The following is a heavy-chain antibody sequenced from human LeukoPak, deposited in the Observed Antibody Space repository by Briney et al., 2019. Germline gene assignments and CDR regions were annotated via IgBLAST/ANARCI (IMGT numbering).Heavy chain of an antibody. CDR1: GFTFDDSA. J-gene: IGHJ3*01. Sequence: GGSLRLSCAASGFTFDDSAMHWVRQAPGKGLEWVSGINWNSDTIGYADSVKGRFTISRDNAKTTLYLQLNSLRPEDMALYYCAKGVDSSLGGNDAFDVWGQGTMVTVSS. CDR3: AKGVDSSLGGNDAFDV. V-gene: IGHV3-9*03. CDR2: INWNSDTI. D-gene: IGHD3-22*01.